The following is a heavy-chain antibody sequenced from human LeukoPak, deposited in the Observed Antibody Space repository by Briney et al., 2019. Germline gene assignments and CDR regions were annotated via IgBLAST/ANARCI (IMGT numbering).Heavy chain of an antibody. V-gene: IGHV1-69*02. D-gene: IGHD6-6*01. CDR3: ARAKTDRYSSSSWSWFDP. Sequence: SVKASCKASGGTFSSYTISWVRQAPGQGLEWMGRIIPILGIANYAQKFQGRVTITADKSTSTAYMELSSLRSEDTAVYYCARAKTDRYSSSSWSWFDPWGQGTLVTVSS. J-gene: IGHJ5*02. CDR1: GGTFSSYT. CDR2: IIPILGIA.